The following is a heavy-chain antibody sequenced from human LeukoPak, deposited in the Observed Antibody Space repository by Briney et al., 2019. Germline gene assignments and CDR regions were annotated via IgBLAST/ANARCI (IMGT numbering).Heavy chain of an antibody. CDR2: LFSSSTYK. CDR1: GFTFSSYS. V-gene: IGHV3-21*01. CDR3: ARMDDSSGYAFDI. J-gene: IGHJ3*02. D-gene: IGHD3-22*01. Sequence: GGSLRLSCAASGFTFSSYSMNWVRQAPGKGLEWVSSLFSSSTYKYYADSVKGRFTISRDNAKNSLYLQMNSLRGEDTAVYYRARMDDSSGYAFDIWGQGTMVTVSS.